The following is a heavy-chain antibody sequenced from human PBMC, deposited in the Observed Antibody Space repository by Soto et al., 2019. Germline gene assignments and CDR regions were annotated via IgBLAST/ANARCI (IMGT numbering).Heavy chain of an antibody. CDR1: VFTFSSYG. CDR2: ISYDGSNK. Sequence: PGGSLRLSCASSVFTFSSYGMHWVRQAPGKGLEWVAVISYDGSNKYYADSVKGRFTISRDNSKNTLYLQMNSLRAEDTAVYYCAKLWITTFFDYWGQGTLVTVSS. CDR3: AKLWITTFFDY. V-gene: IGHV3-30*18. J-gene: IGHJ4*02. D-gene: IGHD3-22*01.